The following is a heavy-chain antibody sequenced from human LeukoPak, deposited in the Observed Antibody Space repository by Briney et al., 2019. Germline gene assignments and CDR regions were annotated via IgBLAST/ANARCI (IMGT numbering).Heavy chain of an antibody. J-gene: IGHJ4*02. CDR2: IYTSGST. Sequence: PSETLSLTCTVPGGSISSYYWSWIRQPAGKGLEWIGRIYTSGSTNYNPSLKSRVTMSVDTSKNQFSLKLSSVTAADTAVYYCARGGNFDWLLPFDYWGQGTLVTVSS. V-gene: IGHV4-4*07. CDR3: ARGGNFDWLLPFDY. D-gene: IGHD3-9*01. CDR1: GGSISSYY.